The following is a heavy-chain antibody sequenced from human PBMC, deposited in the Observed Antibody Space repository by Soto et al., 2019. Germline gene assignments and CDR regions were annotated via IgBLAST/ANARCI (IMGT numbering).Heavy chain of an antibody. CDR3: ARDQGYCSGGSCYVGGAFDI. CDR1: GGSFTSIHYY. D-gene: IGHD2-15*01. V-gene: IGHV4-39*07. Sequence: PSVTLSLTCTVAGGSFTSIHYYWGWIRQPPGKGLEWIGSIYYRGSTYYNPSLKSRVTISVDTSKNQFSLKLSSVTAADTAVYYCARDQGYCSGGSCYVGGAFDIWGQGTMVTVSS. CDR2: IYYRGST. J-gene: IGHJ3*02.